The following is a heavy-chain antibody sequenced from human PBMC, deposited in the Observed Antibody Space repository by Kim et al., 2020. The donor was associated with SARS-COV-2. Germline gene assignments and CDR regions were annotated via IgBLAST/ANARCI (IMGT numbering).Heavy chain of an antibody. J-gene: IGHJ4*02. Sequence: GSLRLSCAASGFKFSTFGMHWVRQTPGKGLGWVALISSDGSKKYYADSVKGRFTISRDNFRNTLYLQMDSLRAEDTAVYYCATSLHYYDTNGFYPYYFDSWGQGTLVTVSS. V-gene: IGHV3-30*03. CDR3: ATSLHYYDTNGFYPYYFDS. D-gene: IGHD3-22*01. CDR1: GFKFSTFG. CDR2: ISSDGSKK.